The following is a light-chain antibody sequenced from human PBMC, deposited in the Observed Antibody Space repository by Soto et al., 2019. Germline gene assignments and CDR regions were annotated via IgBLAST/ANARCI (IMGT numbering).Light chain of an antibody. CDR1: PGVSTN. J-gene: IGKJ5*01. Sequence: EILLTQSPGTLSLSPGERATLSCRASPGVSTNLAWYQHKPGQAPRLLIYAASNRATGIPARFSGSGSGTDFTLTISSLEPEDFAVYYCQQRSNWITFGQGTRLEIK. V-gene: IGKV3D-11*01. CDR3: QQRSNWIT. CDR2: AAS.